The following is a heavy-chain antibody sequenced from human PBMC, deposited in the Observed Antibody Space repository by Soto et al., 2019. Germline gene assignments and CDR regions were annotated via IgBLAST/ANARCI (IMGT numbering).Heavy chain of an antibody. V-gene: IGHV3-23*01. Sequence: EIELLESGGGLVQPGGSLRLSCAASGFTFTTYAMGWVRQAPGKGLEWVSSISGSGAGTFYADSVKGRFTISRDNDKKKVYLQMNGLRADDTAVYYCAKEALTVAGNNFDSWGQGTLVTVSS. J-gene: IGHJ4*02. CDR3: AKEALTVAGNNFDS. CDR1: GFTFTTYA. D-gene: IGHD6-19*01. CDR2: ISGSGAGT.